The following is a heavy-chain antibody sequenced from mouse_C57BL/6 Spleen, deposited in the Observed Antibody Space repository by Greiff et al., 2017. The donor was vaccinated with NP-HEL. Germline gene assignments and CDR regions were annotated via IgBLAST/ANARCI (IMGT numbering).Heavy chain of an antibody. CDR1: GYTFTDYN. J-gene: IGHJ2*01. Sequence: VQLQQSGPELVKPGASVKIPCKASGYTFTDYNMDWVKQSHGKSLEWIGDINPNNGGTIYNQKFKGKATLTVDKSSSTAYMELRSLTSEDTAVYYCARILRRGDYFDYWGQGTTLTVSS. D-gene: IGHD1-1*01. V-gene: IGHV1-18*01. CDR2: INPNNGGT. CDR3: ARILRRGDYFDY.